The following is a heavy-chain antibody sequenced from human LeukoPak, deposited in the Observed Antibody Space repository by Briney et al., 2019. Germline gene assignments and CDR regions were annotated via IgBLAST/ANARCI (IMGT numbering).Heavy chain of an antibody. CDR2: IIPILGIA. CDR3: ARDGAFMVPGAFDI. J-gene: IGHJ3*02. Sequence: ASVKVSCKASGGTFSSYAISWVRQAPGQGLEWMGRIIPILGIANYAQKFQGRVTITADKSTSTAYMELCSLRSEDTAVYYCARDGAFMVPGAFDIWGQGTMVTVSS. CDR1: GGTFSSYA. V-gene: IGHV1-69*04. D-gene: IGHD3-10*01.